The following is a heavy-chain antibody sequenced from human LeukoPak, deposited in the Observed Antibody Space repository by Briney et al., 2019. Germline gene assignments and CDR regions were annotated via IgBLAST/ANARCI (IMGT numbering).Heavy chain of an antibody. V-gene: IGHV3-23*01. D-gene: IGHD1-26*01. CDR2: ISGSGGST. CDR3: AKDLGFARRSWTPIFEG. CDR1: GVTFSSYA. Sequence: GGSLRLSCAACGVTFSSYARSWVRQAPGKGLEWISAISGSGGSTYYADSVKGRFTISRDNSKNTLYLQMNSLRAEDTAVYYCAKDLGFARRSWTPIFEGRGLGTLVTVSS. J-gene: IGHJ4*02.